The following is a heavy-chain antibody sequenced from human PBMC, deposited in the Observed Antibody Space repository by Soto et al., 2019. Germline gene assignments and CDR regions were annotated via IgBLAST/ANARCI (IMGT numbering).Heavy chain of an antibody. CDR3: ASTPGRVADDAFDI. Sequence: QVQLVQSGAEVKKPWASVKVSCKASGYTFTGYYMHWVRQAPGQGLEWMGWSNPNSGGTNYAQKFQGRVTITRDTSISTAYMELSRLRSDDTAVDYCASTPGRVADDAFDIWGQGTMVTVSS. J-gene: IGHJ3*02. CDR1: GYTFTGYY. D-gene: IGHD2-15*01. CDR2: SNPNSGGT. V-gene: IGHV1-2*02.